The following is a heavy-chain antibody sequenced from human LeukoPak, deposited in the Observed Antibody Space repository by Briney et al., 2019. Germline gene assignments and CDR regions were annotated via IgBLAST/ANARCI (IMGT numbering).Heavy chain of an antibody. CDR3: ARDYSGTYFDS. CDR1: GYTFIRYG. Sequence: ASVKVSCKASGYTFIRYGISWVRQAPGQGLEWMGWISAYNGNTKSVQRVQDRVTMTTDTSTSTAYMELRSLRSDDTAVYYCARDYSGTYFDSWGQGTLVTVSS. CDR2: ISAYNGNT. D-gene: IGHD1-26*01. V-gene: IGHV1-18*01. J-gene: IGHJ4*02.